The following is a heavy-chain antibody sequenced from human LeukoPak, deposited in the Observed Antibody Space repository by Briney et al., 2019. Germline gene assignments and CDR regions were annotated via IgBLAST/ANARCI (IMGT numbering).Heavy chain of an antibody. CDR2: ISSNGSTI. CDR1: GFTFSSYE. V-gene: IGHV3-48*03. J-gene: IGHJ6*04. CDR3: ARGSHPYGMDV. Sequence: PGGSLRLSCAASGFTFSSYEMNRVRQAPGKGLEWVSYISSNGSTIYYADSVKGRFTISRDNAKNSLYLQMNSLRAEDTAVYYCARGSHPYGMDVWGKGTTVTLSS.